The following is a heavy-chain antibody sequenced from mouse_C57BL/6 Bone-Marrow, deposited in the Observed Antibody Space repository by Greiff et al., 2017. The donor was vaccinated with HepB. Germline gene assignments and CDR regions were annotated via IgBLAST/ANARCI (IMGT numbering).Heavy chain of an antibody. CDR2: IDPSDSYT. CDR3: ARFWVYYYGSSYFDY. J-gene: IGHJ2*01. V-gene: IGHV1-50*01. Sequence: QVQLQQPGAELVKPGASVKLSCKASGYTFTSYWMQWVKQRPGQGLEWIGEIDPSDSYTNYNQKFKGKATLTVDTSSSTAYMQLSSLTSEDSAVYYWARFWVYYYGSSYFDYWGQGTTLTVSS. CDR1: GYTFTSYW. D-gene: IGHD1-1*01.